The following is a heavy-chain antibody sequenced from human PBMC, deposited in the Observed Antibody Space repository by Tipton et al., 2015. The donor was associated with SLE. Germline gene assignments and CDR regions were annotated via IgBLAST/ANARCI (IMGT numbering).Heavy chain of an antibody. J-gene: IGHJ3*02. CDR3: ARALGYCSGGSCADAFDI. Sequence: QSGPEVKKPGSSVKVSCKASGGTFSSYAISWVRQAPGQGLEWMGGIIPIFGTANYAQKFQGRVTITADESTSTAYMELSSLRSEDTAVYYCARALGYCSGGSCADAFDIWGQGTMVTVSS. V-gene: IGHV1-69*01. D-gene: IGHD2-15*01. CDR2: IIPIFGTA. CDR1: GGTFSSYA.